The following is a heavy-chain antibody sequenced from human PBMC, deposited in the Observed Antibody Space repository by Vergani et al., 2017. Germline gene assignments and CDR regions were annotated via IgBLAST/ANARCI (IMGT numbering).Heavy chain of an antibody. J-gene: IGHJ3*02. V-gene: IGHV4-59*01. D-gene: IGHD3-10*01. CDR1: GGSISSYY. CDR3: ARALTMVRGPPDAFDI. CDR2: IYYSGST. Sequence: QVRLQESGPGLVKPSETLSLTCSVSGGSISSYYWSWIRQPPGKGLEWIGYIYYSGSTNYNPSLKSRVTISVDTSKNQFSLKLSSVTAADTAVYYCARALTMVRGPPDAFDIWSQGTMVTVSS.